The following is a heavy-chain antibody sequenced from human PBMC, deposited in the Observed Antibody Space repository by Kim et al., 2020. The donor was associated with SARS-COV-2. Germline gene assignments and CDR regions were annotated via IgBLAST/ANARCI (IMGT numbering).Heavy chain of an antibody. CDR3: ARARHSSSEIPWYFDY. J-gene: IGHJ4*02. CDR1: GFIVSNYW. Sequence: GGSLRLSCVASGFIVSNYWMSWVRQTPGRGLQWVANIRQDGSEKYYVDSVKGRFTISRDNTKNSLYLQMSSLRAEDTAVYYCARARHSSSEIPWYFDYWGQGTLVTVSS. CDR2: IRQDGSEK. D-gene: IGHD6-6*01. V-gene: IGHV3-7*01.